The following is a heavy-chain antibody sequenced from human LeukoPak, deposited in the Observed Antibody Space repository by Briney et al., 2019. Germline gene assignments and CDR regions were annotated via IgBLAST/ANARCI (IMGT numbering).Heavy chain of an antibody. CDR2: IYYSGST. D-gene: IGHD6-19*01. J-gene: IGHJ4*02. V-gene: IGHV4-59*08. CDR1: GGSTGSDY. CDR3: ARYYSIAVAGPIDY. Sequence: PSETLSLTCSVSGGSTGSDYWSWIRQPPGKGLEWIGYIYYSGSTNYNPSLKSRVTISVDTSKNQFSLKLSSVTAADTAVYYCARYYSIAVAGPIDYWGQGTLVTVSS.